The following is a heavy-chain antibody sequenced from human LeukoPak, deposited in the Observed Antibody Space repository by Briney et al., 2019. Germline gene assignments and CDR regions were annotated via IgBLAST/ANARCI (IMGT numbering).Heavy chain of an antibody. J-gene: IGHJ2*01. CDR3: ARDQDDYGDYWYFNL. Sequence: GGSLRHSCAASGFSFSNYEMNWVRQAPGKGLEWVSYISSSGSTIYYPDSVKGRFTISRDNAKNSLYLQMNRLRAEDTAVYYCARDQDDYGDYWYFNLCGRGTLVTVSS. V-gene: IGHV3-48*03. CDR1: GFSFSNYE. D-gene: IGHD4-17*01. CDR2: ISSSGSTI.